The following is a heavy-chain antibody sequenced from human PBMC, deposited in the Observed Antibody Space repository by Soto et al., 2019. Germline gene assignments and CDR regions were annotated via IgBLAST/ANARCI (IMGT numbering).Heavy chain of an antibody. CDR1: GGTFSSYA. D-gene: IGHD6-19*01. CDR2: IIPIFGTA. CDR3: ASNSGPGGDYYYGMDV. J-gene: IGHJ6*02. Sequence: ASVKVSFKASGGTFSSYAISWVRQAPGQGLEWMGGIIPIFGTANYAQKFQGRVTITADESTGTAYMELSSLRSEDTAVYYCASNSGPGGDYYYGMDVWGQGTTVTVSS. V-gene: IGHV1-69*13.